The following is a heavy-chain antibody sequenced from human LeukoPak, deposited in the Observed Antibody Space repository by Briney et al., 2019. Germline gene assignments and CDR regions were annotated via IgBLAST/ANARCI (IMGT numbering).Heavy chain of an antibody. CDR1: GFTFSGSA. J-gene: IGHJ6*03. D-gene: IGHD2-8*01. CDR3: TLPRGYCTNGVCPNYYYYYMDV. V-gene: IGHV3-73*01. CDR2: IRSKANSYAT. Sequence: PGGSLRLFCAASGFTFSGSAMHWVRQASGKGREWVGRIRSKANSYATAYAASVKGRFTISRDDSKNTAYLQMNSLKTEDTAVYYCTLPRGYCTNGVCPNYYYYYMDVWGKGTTVTVSS.